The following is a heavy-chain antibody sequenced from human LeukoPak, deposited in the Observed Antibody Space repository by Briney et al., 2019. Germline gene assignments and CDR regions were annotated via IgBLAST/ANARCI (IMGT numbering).Heavy chain of an antibody. J-gene: IGHJ3*02. CDR1: GYTFTNYA. Sequence: ASVKVSCKASGYTFTNYAMHWVRQAPGQRLEWMGWINVGNGNTKYSQEFQGRVTITRDTSTSTAYMELRSLRSDDTAVYYCARGGYCSGGSCYVDAFDIWGQGTMVTVSS. V-gene: IGHV1-3*01. CDR2: INVGNGNT. D-gene: IGHD2-15*01. CDR3: ARGGYCSGGSCYVDAFDI.